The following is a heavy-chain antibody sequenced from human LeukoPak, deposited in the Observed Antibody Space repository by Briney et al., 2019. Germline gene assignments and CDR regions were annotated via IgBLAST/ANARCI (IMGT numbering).Heavy chain of an antibody. CDR1: GFTFSSYW. CDR2: INSDGSST. J-gene: IGHJ4*02. D-gene: IGHD3-22*01. CDR3: ARVYVVPYYYDSSGCLDY. Sequence: GGSLRLSCAASGFTFSSYWMHWVRQAPGKGLVWVSRINSDGSSTSYADSVKGRFTISRDNAKNTLYLRMNSLRAEDTAVYYCARVYVVPYYYDSSGCLDYWGQGTLVTVSS. V-gene: IGHV3-74*01.